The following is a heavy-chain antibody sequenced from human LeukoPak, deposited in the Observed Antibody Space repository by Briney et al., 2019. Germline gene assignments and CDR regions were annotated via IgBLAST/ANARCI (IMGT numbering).Heavy chain of an antibody. V-gene: IGHV3-21*01. D-gene: IGHD3-22*01. Sequence: GGSLRLSCAASGFTFSSYSMNWVRQAPGKGLEWVSSISRSSSYIYYADSVKGRFTISRDNAKNSLYLQMNSLRAEDTAVYYCARGASYYDSSGTYYWGQGTLVTVSS. CDR1: GFTFSSYS. CDR3: ARGASYYDSSGTYY. J-gene: IGHJ4*02. CDR2: ISRSSSYI.